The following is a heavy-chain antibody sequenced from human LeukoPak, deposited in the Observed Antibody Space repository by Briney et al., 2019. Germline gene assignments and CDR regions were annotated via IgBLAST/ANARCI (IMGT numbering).Heavy chain of an antibody. CDR3: ARNGAFAVEY. D-gene: IGHD1-1*01. CDR1: GGSISGPNW. Sequence: SDTLSLTCAVSGGSISGPNWWSWVRQPPGKGLEWIGEFHHSGGTNYNPSLKSRVTISIDKSNNQFSLKLTSVTAADTAVYYCARNGAFAVEYWGRGSMVTVSS. J-gene: IGHJ4*02. CDR2: FHHSGGT. V-gene: IGHV4-4*02.